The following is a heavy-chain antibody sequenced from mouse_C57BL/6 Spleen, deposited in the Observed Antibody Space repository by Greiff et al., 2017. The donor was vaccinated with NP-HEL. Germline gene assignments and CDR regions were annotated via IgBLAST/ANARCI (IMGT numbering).Heavy chain of an antibody. CDR3: ARGGAEGYAMDY. CDR2: IYPGDGDT. V-gene: IGHV1-82*01. CDR1: GYAFSSSW. J-gene: IGHJ4*01. Sequence: QVQLQQSGPELVKPGASVKISCKASGYAFSSSWMNWVKQRPGKGLEWIGRIYPGDGDTNYNGKFKGKATLTADKSSSTAYMQLSSLTSEDSAVYVCARGGAEGYAMDYWGQGTSVTVSS.